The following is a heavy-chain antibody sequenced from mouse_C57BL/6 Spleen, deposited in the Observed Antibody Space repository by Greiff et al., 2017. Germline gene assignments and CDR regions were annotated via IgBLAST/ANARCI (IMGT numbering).Heavy chain of an antibody. CDR2: IWWDDDK. CDR3: AQTAQGYYYAMDY. Sequence: QVTLKESGPGISQPSQTLSLTCSFSGFSLRTFGMGVGWIRQPSGKGLEWLAHIWWDDDKYYNPALKRRLTISKDTSKNQVFLKIANVDTADTATYYCAQTAQGYYYAMDYWGQGTSVTVSS. J-gene: IGHJ4*01. D-gene: IGHD3-2*02. CDR1: GFSLRTFGMG. V-gene: IGHV8-8*01.